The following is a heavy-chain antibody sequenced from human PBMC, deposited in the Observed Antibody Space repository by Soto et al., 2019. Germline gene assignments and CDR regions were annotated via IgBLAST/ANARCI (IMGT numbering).Heavy chain of an antibody. V-gene: IGHV3-30*04. CDR1: VFIFKNYA. J-gene: IGHJ4*02. Sequence: PGGSLRLSCAVSVFIFKNYALNWCRQAPGKGLEWVASITRDGYNKYYADSVKGRFTISRDNSKNTLSLQMTALRVEDSSVYYCTKSSGGSSSVGMDYWGPGTLVTVSS. D-gene: IGHD6-6*01. CDR2: ITRDGYNK. CDR3: TKSSGGSSSVGMDY.